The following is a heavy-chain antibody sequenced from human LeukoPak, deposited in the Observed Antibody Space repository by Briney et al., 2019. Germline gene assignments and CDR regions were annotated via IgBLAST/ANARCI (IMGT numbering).Heavy chain of an antibody. Sequence: SQTLSLTCTVSGGSISSGDYYWSWIRQPPGKGLEWIGYIYYSGSTYYNPSLKSRVTISVDTSKNQFSLKLSSVTAADTAVYYCASYCSGGSCYYGYSYGSYYFDYWGQGTLVTVS. CDR2: IYYSGST. CDR1: GGSISSGDYY. CDR3: ASYCSGGSCYYGYSYGSYYFDY. J-gene: IGHJ4*02. V-gene: IGHV4-30-4*01. D-gene: IGHD2-15*01.